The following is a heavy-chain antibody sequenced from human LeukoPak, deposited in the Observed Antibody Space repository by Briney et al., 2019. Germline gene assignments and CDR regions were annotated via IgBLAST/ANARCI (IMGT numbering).Heavy chain of an antibody. Sequence: SVKLSCEASGGTFSKFAVTWVPQAPRQRVEWMGRIVPILGLTNYAQKFQDRATFIADKSTNTAYMELNSLTVDYTAVYFCAGGLSQSVSLTVVFWGRGTLVTVSS. CDR1: GGTFSKFA. CDR2: IVPILGLT. CDR3: AGGLSQSVSLTVVF. V-gene: IGHV1-69*04. J-gene: IGHJ4*02. D-gene: IGHD2-2*01.